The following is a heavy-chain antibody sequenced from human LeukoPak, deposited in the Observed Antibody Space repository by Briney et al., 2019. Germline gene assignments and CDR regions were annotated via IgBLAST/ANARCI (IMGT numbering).Heavy chain of an antibody. CDR2: IKSKTNGGTT. Sequence: KPGGSLRLSCAASGLTFSNASMSWVRQAPGKGLEWVGRIKSKTNGGTTDYAAPVKGRFTILRDDSKNTVYLQMNSLKTEDTALYYCATDSLVANFWGQGTLVTVSS. D-gene: IGHD5-12*01. V-gene: IGHV3-15*01. CDR3: ATDSLVANF. J-gene: IGHJ4*02. CDR1: GLTFSNAS.